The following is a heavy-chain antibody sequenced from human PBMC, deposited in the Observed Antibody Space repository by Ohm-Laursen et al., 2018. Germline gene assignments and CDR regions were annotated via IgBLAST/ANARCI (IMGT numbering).Heavy chain of an antibody. CDR2: ISDSGDNT. J-gene: IGHJ4*02. V-gene: IGHV3-23*01. D-gene: IGHD2-15*01. CDR1: GFTFSSYE. Sequence: SLRLSCAASGFTFSSYEMNWVRQAPGKGLEWVSAISDSGDNTYYADSVKGRFTISRDNSKNTLYLQMNSLRAEDTAVYYCAKGLSRLQYCSGDSCYFEYWGQGTLVTVSS. CDR3: AKGLSRLQYCSGDSCYFEY.